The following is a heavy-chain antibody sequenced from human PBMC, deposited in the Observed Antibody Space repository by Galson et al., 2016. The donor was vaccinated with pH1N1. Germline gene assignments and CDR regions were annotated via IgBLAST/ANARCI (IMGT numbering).Heavy chain of an antibody. Sequence: ETLSLTCTVYGGSFSDYYWSWIRQPPGKGLEWIGEVNPSGSTIYNPSLNSRVIISAATSRNQFSLKLTSVTAAATAVYFCARVDFGGKLGDWGQGTQVTVSS. D-gene: IGHD3-10*01. CDR2: VNPSGST. CDR3: ARVDFGGKLGD. V-gene: IGHV4-34*01. CDR1: GGSFSDYY. J-gene: IGHJ4*02.